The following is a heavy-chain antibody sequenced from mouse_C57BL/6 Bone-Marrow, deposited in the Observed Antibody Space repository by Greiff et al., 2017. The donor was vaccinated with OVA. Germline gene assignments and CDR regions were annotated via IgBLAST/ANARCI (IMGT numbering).Heavy chain of an antibody. CDR1: GFTFSDYY. D-gene: IGHD4-1*02. J-gene: IGHJ2*01. Sequence: EVKVVESGGGLVQPGGSLKLSCAASGFTFSDYYMYWVRQTPEKRLEWVAYISNGGGSTYYPDTVKGRFTISRDNAKNTLYLQMSRLKSEDTAMYYCATTGTGYYFDYWGQGTTLTVSS. CDR3: ATTGTGYYFDY. CDR2: ISNGGGST. V-gene: IGHV5-12*01.